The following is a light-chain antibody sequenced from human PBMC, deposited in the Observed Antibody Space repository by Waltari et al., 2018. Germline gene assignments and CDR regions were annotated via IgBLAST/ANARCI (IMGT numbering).Light chain of an antibody. CDR2: AAS. CDR1: QGISSW. Sequence: IQMTQSPSSVSASVGDRVTITCRASQGISSWLAWYQQKPGKAPRLLIYAASALQSGVPSRFSGSGSELHFTLTIINLQPEDFATYYCQQANSFPWTFGQGTKVEIK. V-gene: IGKV1-12*01. J-gene: IGKJ1*01. CDR3: QQANSFPWT.